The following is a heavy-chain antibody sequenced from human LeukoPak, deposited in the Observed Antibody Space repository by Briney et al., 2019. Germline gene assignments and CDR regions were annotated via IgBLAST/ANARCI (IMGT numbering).Heavy chain of an antibody. V-gene: IGHV3-30*04. CDR2: ISSDGSKI. D-gene: IGHD3-22*01. CDR3: AKAAYYYDSSGHSYFDY. Sequence: GGSLRLSCAASGFIFSNYAMHWVRQAPGKGLEWVALISSDGSKIYYADSVKGRFTISRDNSRNTLYLQMNSLRAEDTAVYYCAKAAYYYDSSGHSYFDYWGQGTLLTVSS. J-gene: IGHJ4*02. CDR1: GFIFSNYA.